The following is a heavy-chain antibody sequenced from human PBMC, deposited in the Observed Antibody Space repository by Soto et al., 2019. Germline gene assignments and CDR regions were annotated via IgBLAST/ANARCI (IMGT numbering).Heavy chain of an antibody. J-gene: IGHJ6*02. V-gene: IGHV5-10-1*01. CDR2: IDPSDSYT. D-gene: IGHD5-18*01. CDR1: GYSFTSYW. CDR3: AREYSYGQGYYYYGMDV. Sequence: GESLKISCKGSGYSFTSYWISWVRQMPGKGLEWMGRIDPSDSYTNYSPSFQGHVTISADKSISTAYLQWSSLKASDTAMYYCAREYSYGQGYYYYGMDVWGQGTTVTVSS.